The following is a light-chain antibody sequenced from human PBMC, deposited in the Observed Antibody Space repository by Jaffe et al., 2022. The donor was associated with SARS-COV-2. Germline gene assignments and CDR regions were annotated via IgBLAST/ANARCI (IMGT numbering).Light chain of an antibody. CDR2: ENN. CDR1: SSNIGNNY. CDR3: GTWDSSLSGGPYV. V-gene: IGLV1-51*02. Sequence: QSVLTQPPSMSAAPGQKVTISCSGSSSNIGNNYVSWYQQLPGTAPKVLIYENNKRPSGIPDRFSGSKSGTSATLGITGLQTGDEADYYCGTWDSSLSGGPYVFGTGTKVTVL. J-gene: IGLJ1*01.